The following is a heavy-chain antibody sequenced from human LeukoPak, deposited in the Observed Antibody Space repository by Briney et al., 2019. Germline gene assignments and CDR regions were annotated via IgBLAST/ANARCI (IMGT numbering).Heavy chain of an antibody. Sequence: GASVKVSCKASGYTFTSYGISWVRQAPGQGLEWMGWISAYNVNTNYAQKLQGRVTMTTDTSTSTAYMELRSLRSDDTAVYYCARARAVAGTNVHYYYYYYMDVWGKGTTVTISS. V-gene: IGHV1-18*01. CDR3: ARARAVAGTNVHYYYYYYMDV. CDR2: ISAYNVNT. J-gene: IGHJ6*03. CDR1: GYTFTSYG. D-gene: IGHD6-19*01.